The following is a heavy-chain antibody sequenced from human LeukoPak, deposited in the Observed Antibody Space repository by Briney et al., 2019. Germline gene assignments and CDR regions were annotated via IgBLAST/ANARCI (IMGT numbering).Heavy chain of an antibody. J-gene: IGHJ4*02. CDR1: GYTFTKYA. Sequence: ASVKVPCKASGYTFTKYAMNWVRQAPGQRLEWMGWIDAGNAKTKYSQKFQGRVTITRDTSAGTAYMELSSLRSEDTAVYYCAKGTWVRGSGWYYFDYWGQGTLVTVSS. D-gene: IGHD6-19*01. CDR3: AKGTWVRGSGWYYFDY. V-gene: IGHV1-3*01. CDR2: IDAGNAKT.